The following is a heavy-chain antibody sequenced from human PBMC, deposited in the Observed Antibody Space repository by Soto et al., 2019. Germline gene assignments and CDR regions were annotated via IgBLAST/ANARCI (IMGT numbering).Heavy chain of an antibody. CDR1: GFTFSSYG. CDR2: ISYDGSNT. V-gene: IGHV3-30*18. Sequence: QVPLVESGGGVVQPGRPLRLSCAASGFTFSSYGMHWVRQAPGKGLEWVAVISYDGSNTYYADSVKGRFTISRDNSKKTRYRQRDCLRAEDTAVYDCAKDRLRYFDGLPMGTWGQGTLVTVSS. D-gene: IGHD3-9*01. CDR3: AKDRLRYFDGLPMGT. J-gene: IGHJ4*02.